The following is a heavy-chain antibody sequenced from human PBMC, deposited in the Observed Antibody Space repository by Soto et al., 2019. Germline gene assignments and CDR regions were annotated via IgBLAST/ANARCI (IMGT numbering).Heavy chain of an antibody. V-gene: IGHV1-69*01. J-gene: IGHJ4*02. D-gene: IGHD3-22*01. CDR3: ASRNYYDSSGYSQYFDY. CDR2: IIPIFGTA. CDR1: GGTFSSYA. Sequence: QVQLVQSGAEVKKPGSSVKVSCKASGGTFSSYAISWVRQAPGQGLEWMGGIIPIFGTANYAQKFQGRVTITADESTSTVYMELSSLRSEDTAVYYCASRNYYDSSGYSQYFDYWGQGTLVTVSS.